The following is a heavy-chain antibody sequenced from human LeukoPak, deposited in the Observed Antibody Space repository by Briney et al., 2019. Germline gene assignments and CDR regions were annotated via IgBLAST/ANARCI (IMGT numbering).Heavy chain of an antibody. J-gene: IGHJ4*02. Sequence: GGSLRLSCAASGFTFSSYARSWVRQAPGKGLEWVSTISGSGATTYYADSVKGRFTISRDNSKNTLYLQVNNLRAEDTAVYYCAKEDDYNYIDYWGQGTLVTVSS. V-gene: IGHV3-23*01. CDR2: ISGSGATT. CDR3: AKEDDYNYIDY. CDR1: GFTFSSYA. D-gene: IGHD5-24*01.